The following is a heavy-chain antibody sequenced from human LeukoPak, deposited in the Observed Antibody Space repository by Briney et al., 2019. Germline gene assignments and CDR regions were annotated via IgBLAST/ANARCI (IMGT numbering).Heavy chain of an antibody. CDR2: IGSSGGGI. CDR3: AGDHINVNAFDI. J-gene: IGHJ3*02. CDR1: GFTFSTYT. V-gene: IGHV3-23*01. Sequence: GGSLRLSCAASGFTFSTYTMYWVRHPPGKRLEWVSIIGSSGGGIHYADSVKGRFTISRDSSKNTVYLQMNSLRAEDTAVYYCAGDHINVNAFDIWGQGTMVTVSS. D-gene: IGHD3-16*02.